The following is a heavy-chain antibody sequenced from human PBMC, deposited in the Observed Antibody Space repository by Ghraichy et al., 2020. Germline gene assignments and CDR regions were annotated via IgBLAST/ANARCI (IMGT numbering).Heavy chain of an antibody. CDR1: GLTFSTYA. Sequence: GGSLRLSCAASGLTFSTYAMSWVRQAPGKGLDWVSSISSSGGSTYYADSVKGRFTISRDNSKSTLYLQMNSLRVEDTATYYCAKALAATGGYFQHWGQGTLVTVPS. V-gene: IGHV3-23*01. CDR2: ISSSGGST. J-gene: IGHJ1*01. D-gene: IGHD6-19*01. CDR3: AKALAATGGYFQH.